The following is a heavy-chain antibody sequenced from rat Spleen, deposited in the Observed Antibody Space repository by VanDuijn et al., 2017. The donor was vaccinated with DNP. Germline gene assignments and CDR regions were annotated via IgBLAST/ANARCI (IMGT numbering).Heavy chain of an antibody. CDR2: IISSGGST. J-gene: IGHJ3*01. CDR1: GFTVNNFW. Sequence: EVQLVESGGDLVQPGRSLKLSCVVSGFTVNNFWMAWIRQVPGKGLEWVAAIISSGGSTYYPNSVKGRFTISSDNAKSTLYLQMDSLRSEDMATYYCARPIYNNHGGFAYWGQGTLVTVSS. V-gene: IGHV5-31*01. D-gene: IGHD1-10*01. CDR3: ARPIYNNHGGFAY.